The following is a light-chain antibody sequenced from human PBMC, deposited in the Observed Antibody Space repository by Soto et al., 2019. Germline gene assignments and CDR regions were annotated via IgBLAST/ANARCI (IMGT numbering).Light chain of an antibody. CDR3: QQASSFPIT. J-gene: IGKJ5*01. CDR1: QGVSGW. Sequence: DIQMTQSPSSLSASVGDTVIITCRASQGVSGWLAWYQQKPGKVPKLLIDLASILHSGVPPRFSGSGSGTDFTLTISSLQPEDFATYYCQQASSFPITFGHGTRLEMK. CDR2: LAS. V-gene: IGKV1D-12*01.